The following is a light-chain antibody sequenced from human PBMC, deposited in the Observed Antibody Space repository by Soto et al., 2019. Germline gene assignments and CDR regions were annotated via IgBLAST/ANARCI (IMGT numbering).Light chain of an antibody. Sequence: QSVLTQPASVSGSPGQSITISCTGTSSDVGGYNYVSWYQQHPGKAPKLMIYEVSNRPSGVSNRFSGSKSGNTASLTISGLQAEEEADYYCSSYTSRSTVVFGGGTKLTVL. CDR1: SSDVGGYNY. V-gene: IGLV2-14*01. CDR3: SSYTSRSTVV. J-gene: IGLJ2*01. CDR2: EVS.